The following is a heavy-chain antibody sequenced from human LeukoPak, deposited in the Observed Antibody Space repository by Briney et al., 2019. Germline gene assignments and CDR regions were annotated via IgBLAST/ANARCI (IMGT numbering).Heavy chain of an antibody. CDR3: AKDRGGYSYGNQFDY. D-gene: IGHD5-18*01. CDR2: IYSGGST. J-gene: IGHJ4*02. Sequence: GGSLRLSCAASGFTVSSNYMSWVRQAPGKGLEWVSIIYSGGSTFYADSVKGRFTISRDNSKNTLYLQMNSPRAEDTAVYYCAKDRGGYSYGNQFDYWDQGTLVTVSS. V-gene: IGHV3-53*01. CDR1: GFTVSSNY.